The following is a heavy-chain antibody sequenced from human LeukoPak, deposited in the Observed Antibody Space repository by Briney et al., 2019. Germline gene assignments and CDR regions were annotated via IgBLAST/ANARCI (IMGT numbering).Heavy chain of an antibody. CDR3: ARGHYYDSSGGADRGPAFGI. D-gene: IGHD3-22*01. CDR1: GFTLSNYS. V-gene: IGHV3-48*01. CDR2: ISRSSSTI. Sequence: GGSLRLSCAGSGFTLSNYSMNWVRQAPGKGLEWVSYISRSSSTIYYADFVKGRFTISRDNAKNSLYLQMNSLRAEDTAVYYCARGHYYDSSGGADRGPAFGIWGQGTMVTVSS. J-gene: IGHJ3*02.